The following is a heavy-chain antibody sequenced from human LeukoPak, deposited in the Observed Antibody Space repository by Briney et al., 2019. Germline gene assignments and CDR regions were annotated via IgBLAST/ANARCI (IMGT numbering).Heavy chain of an antibody. CDR2: INPSGGST. CDR1: GYTFTSYY. V-gene: IGHV1-46*01. J-gene: IGHJ4*02. D-gene: IGHD2-2*01. Sequence: GASVKVSCTASGYTFTSYYMHWVRQAPGQGLEWMGIINPSGGSTSYAQKFQGRVTMTRDTSTSTVYMELSSLRSEDTAVYYCARNHRIPGVVPAPLGYWGQGTLVTVSS. CDR3: ARNHRIPGVVPAPLGY.